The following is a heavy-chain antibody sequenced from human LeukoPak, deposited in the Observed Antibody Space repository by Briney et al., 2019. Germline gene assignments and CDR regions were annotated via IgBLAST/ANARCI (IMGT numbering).Heavy chain of an antibody. CDR2: TNPNSGGT. J-gene: IGHJ4*02. D-gene: IGHD5-24*01. V-gene: IGHV1-2*02. CDR3: APSRDGYNSRFDY. Sequence: ASVKVSCKASGYTFTGYYMHWVRQAPGQGLEWMGWTNPNSGGTNYAQKFQGRVTMTRDTSISTAYMELSRLRSDDTAVYYCAPSRDGYNSRFDYWGQGTLVTVSS. CDR1: GYTFTGYY.